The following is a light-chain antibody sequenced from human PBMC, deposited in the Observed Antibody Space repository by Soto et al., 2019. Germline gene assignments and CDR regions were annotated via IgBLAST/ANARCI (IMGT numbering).Light chain of an antibody. CDR2: DAS. V-gene: IGKV3-11*01. J-gene: IGKJ4*01. Sequence: EIVLTQSPATLSLSPGERATLSCRASQSVSSYLAWYQQKPGQAPRPLIYDASNRATGIPARFSGNGSGTDFSLTISSLEPEDFAVYYCQQRSNWLTFGGGTKVDIK. CDR1: QSVSSY. CDR3: QQRSNWLT.